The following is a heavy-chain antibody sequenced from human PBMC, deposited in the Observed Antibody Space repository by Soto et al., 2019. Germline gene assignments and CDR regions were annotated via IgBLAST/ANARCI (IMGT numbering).Heavy chain of an antibody. V-gene: IGHV4-59*02. D-gene: IGHD3-9*01. CDR1: GGSVDNYH. CDR2: IHSSVYT. J-gene: IGHJ6*02. CDR3: ARPSHIFPSAAFFYLSMYI. Sequence: PSETLSLTCTASGGSVDNYHWSWIRRPPGKGLEWVGYIHSSVYTNYNHSLRSRLTLSVDTSKNQFSLKVSPVTAADPAFYYCARPSHIFPSAAFFYLSMYIWGQGITVTVSS.